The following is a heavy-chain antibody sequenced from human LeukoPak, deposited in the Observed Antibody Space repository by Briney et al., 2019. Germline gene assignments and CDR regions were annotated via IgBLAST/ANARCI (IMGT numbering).Heavy chain of an antibody. Sequence: ASVKVSCKASGYTFTGYYMHWVRQAPGQGLEWMGWINPNSGGTNYAQKFQGRVTMTRDTSISTAYMELSRLRSDDTAVYYCARVKDYYDSSGYYYETPDAFDIWGQGTMVTVSS. CDR2: INPNSGGT. CDR1: GYTFTGYY. J-gene: IGHJ3*02. D-gene: IGHD3-22*01. V-gene: IGHV1-2*02. CDR3: ARVKDYYDSSGYYYETPDAFDI.